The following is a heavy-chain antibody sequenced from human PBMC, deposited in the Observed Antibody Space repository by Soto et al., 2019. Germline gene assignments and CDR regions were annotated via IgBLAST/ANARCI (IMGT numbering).Heavy chain of an antibody. CDR3: ARDSHAGSDAFDI. V-gene: IGHV4-59*01. CDR1: GGSISSYY. J-gene: IGHJ3*02. CDR2: IYYSGST. D-gene: IGHD3-10*01. Sequence: SETLSLTCTVSGGSISSYYWSWIRQPPGKGLEWIGYIYYSGSTNYNPSLKSRVTISVDTSKNQFSLKLSSVTAADTAVYYCARDSHAGSDAFDIWGQGTMVTVSS.